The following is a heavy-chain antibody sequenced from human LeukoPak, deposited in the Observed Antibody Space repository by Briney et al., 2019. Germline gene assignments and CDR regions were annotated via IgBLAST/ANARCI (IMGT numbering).Heavy chain of an antibody. CDR1: GFSFSSYA. Sequence: QPGGPLRLSCAASGFSFSSYAMTWVRQAPGKGLNWVSAITGGGGSTYYADSVKGRFTISRDSSKNTLYLQMNSLRAEDTAVYYCAKGGDTAMVTGHWGQGTLVTVSS. CDR3: AKGGDTAMVTGH. D-gene: IGHD5-18*01. CDR2: ITGGGGST. J-gene: IGHJ4*02. V-gene: IGHV3-23*01.